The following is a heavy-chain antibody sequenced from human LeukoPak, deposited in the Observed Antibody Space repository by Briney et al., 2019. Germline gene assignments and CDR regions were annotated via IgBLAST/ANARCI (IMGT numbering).Heavy chain of an antibody. CDR1: GGSITQANY. D-gene: IGHD3-9*01. V-gene: IGHV4-4*02. Sequence: SETLSLTCDVSGGSITQANYWTWVRQPPGKGLEWIGEVNLQGSTNYNPSLKSRVTISVDTSKNQFSLKLSSVTAADTAVYYCARVNPGLRYFGYWGQGTLVTVSS. CDR2: VNLQGST. CDR3: ARVNPGLRYFGY. J-gene: IGHJ4*02.